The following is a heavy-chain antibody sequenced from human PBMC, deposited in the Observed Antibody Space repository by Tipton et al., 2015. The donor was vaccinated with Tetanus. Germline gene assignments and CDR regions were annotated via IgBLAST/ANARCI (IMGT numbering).Heavy chain of an antibody. CDR1: GFTFSNYW. Sequence: SLRLSCAASGFTFSNYWMSWVRQVPGKGLEWVGNIKPDGSGKYYVESVKGRFTISRDNAKNSLYLQMNSLRPEDTAVYYCARYVATCTIGYWGQGSLVTVSS. CDR3: ARYVATCTIGY. CDR2: IKPDGSGK. V-gene: IGHV3-7*01. D-gene: IGHD2-2*01. J-gene: IGHJ4*02.